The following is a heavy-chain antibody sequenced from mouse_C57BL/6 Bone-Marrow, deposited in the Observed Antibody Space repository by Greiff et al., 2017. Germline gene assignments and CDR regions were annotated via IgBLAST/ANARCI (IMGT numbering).Heavy chain of an antibody. CDR1: GYTFPSYW. J-gene: IGHJ3*01. Sequence: QVQLQQPGAELVRPGSSVKLSCKASGYTFPSYWMDWVKQRPGQGLEWIGNIYPSDSENHYNQKFKDKATLTVDKSSSTTYMQLSSLTSEDSAVYYCARGVSRTWFAYWGRGTLVTASA. CDR3: ARGVSRTWFAY. V-gene: IGHV1-61*01. D-gene: IGHD1-1*01. CDR2: IYPSDSEN.